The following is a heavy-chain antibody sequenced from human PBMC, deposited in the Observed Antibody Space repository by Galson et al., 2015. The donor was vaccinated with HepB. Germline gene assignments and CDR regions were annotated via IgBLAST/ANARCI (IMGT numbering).Heavy chain of an antibody. D-gene: IGHD2-8*01. Sequence: ISGSSSSTNYVDSVKGRFTISRDSAKKSLYLQMNSLRAEDTAVYYCVRGDRILTAGYWGQGTLVTVSS. J-gene: IGHJ4*02. CDR3: VRGDRILTAGY. V-gene: IGHV3-11*06. CDR2: ISGSSSST.